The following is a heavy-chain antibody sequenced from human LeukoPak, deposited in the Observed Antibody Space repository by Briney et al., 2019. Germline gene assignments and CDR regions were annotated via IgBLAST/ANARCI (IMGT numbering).Heavy chain of an antibody. J-gene: IGHJ6*03. CDR2: IYTSGST. CDR1: GGSISSYY. Sequence: PSETLSLICTVSGGSISSYYWSWIRQPAGKGLEWIGRIYTSGSTNYNPSLKSRVTMSVDTSKNQFSLKLSSVTAADTAVYYCARDRGYPYYYYYYMDVWGKGTTVTVSS. D-gene: IGHD6-13*01. V-gene: IGHV4-4*07. CDR3: ARDRGYPYYYYYYMDV.